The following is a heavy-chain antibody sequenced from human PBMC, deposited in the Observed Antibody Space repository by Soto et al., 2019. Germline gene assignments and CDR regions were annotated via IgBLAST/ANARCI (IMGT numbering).Heavy chain of an antibody. Sequence: GESLKISCKGSGYSFTSYWIGWVRQMPGKGLEWMGIIYPGDSDTRYSPSFQGQVTISADKSISTAYLQWSSLKASDTAMYYCARHRWELPPLSYYYYGMDVWGQGTTVTVSS. D-gene: IGHD1-26*01. CDR3: ARHRWELPPLSYYYYGMDV. CDR1: GYSFTSYW. CDR2: IYPGDSDT. V-gene: IGHV5-51*01. J-gene: IGHJ6*02.